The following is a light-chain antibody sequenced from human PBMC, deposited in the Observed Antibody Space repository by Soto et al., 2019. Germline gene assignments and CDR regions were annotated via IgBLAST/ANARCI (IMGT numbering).Light chain of an antibody. CDR2: EVS. CDR3: SSYSSSSTLV. V-gene: IGLV2-14*01. Sequence: QSALTQPASVSGSTGQSITIACTGTSSDVGGYNYVSWFQQHPGKAPKLMIYEVSNRPSGVSNRFSASKSGNTASLTISGLQAEDEATYYCSSYSSSSTLVFGNGTKVTVL. CDR1: SSDVGGYNY. J-gene: IGLJ1*01.